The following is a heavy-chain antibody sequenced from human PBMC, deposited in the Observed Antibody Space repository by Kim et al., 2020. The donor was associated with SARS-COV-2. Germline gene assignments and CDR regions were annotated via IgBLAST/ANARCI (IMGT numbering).Heavy chain of an antibody. CDR2: IYHSGST. CDR1: GYSISSGYY. Sequence: SETLSLTCTVSGYSISSGYYWGWIRQPPGKGLEWIGSIYHSGSTYYNPSLKSRVTISVDTSKNQFSLKLSSVTAADTAVYYCAREVPELYLYGMDVWGQGTTVTVSS. V-gene: IGHV4-38-2*02. D-gene: IGHD1-7*01. J-gene: IGHJ6*02. CDR3: AREVPELYLYGMDV.